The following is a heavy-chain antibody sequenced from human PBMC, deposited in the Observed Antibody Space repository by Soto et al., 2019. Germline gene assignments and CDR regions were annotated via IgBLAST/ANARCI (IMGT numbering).Heavy chain of an antibody. V-gene: IGHV3-23*01. Sequence: EVQLLESGGGLVQPGGSLRLSCAASGFTFNTYAMRWVRQAPGKRLEWVSIISNCVGNTYFAGSVKGRFTISRDNSKNTLYMHMGSLRPEDTAIYYCARCRGKYPCYFDSWGQGMLVTVSS. J-gene: IGHJ4*02. CDR3: ARCRGKYPCYFDS. D-gene: IGHD1-26*01. CDR2: ISNCVGNT. CDR1: GFTFNTYA.